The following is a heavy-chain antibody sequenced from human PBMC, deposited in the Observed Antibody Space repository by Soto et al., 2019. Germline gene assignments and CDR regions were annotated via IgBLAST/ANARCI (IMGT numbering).Heavy chain of an antibody. J-gene: IGHJ6*02. V-gene: IGHV1-2*02. CDR1: GYSVSDYF. Sequence: ASVKVSCKASGYSVSDYFIQWVRQAPGQGLEWVAWINPKTAATNYAKKFQGRVSLTWDTSSSTAYMELTRLRPDDTAVYYCVRIKWGLDFYNGMDVWGQGTTVTVSS. CDR3: VRIKWGLDFYNGMDV. D-gene: IGHD1-26*01. CDR2: INPKTAAT.